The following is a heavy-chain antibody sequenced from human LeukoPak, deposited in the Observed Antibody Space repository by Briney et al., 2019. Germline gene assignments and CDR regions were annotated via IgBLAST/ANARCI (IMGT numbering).Heavy chain of an antibody. CDR2: ISSSSSYI. V-gene: IGHV3-21*01. CDR1: GLTFSSYS. J-gene: IGHJ3*02. D-gene: IGHD3-22*01. Sequence: GGSLRLSCAASGLTFSSYSMNWVRQAPGKGLEWVSSISSSSSYIYYADSVKGRFTISRDNAKNSLYLQMNSLRAEDTAVYYCARDRITMIGPADAFDIWGQGTMVTVSS. CDR3: ARDRITMIGPADAFDI.